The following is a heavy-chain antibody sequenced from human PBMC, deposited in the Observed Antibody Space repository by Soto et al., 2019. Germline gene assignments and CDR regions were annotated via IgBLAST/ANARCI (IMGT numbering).Heavy chain of an antibody. Sequence: SETLSLTCTVSGGSISSGDYCWHWIRQPPGKGLEWIGHISYTGSASYNPSLKSRLTMSIDTPNNQVSLKVTSVTAADTALYYCAGRLVRPHLTEYYFGMKVWGQGTTVTVSS. V-gene: IGHV4-30-4*01. D-gene: IGHD2-21*02. CDR2: ISYTGSA. CDR3: AGRLVRPHLTEYYFGMKV. CDR1: GGSISSGDYC. J-gene: IGHJ6*02.